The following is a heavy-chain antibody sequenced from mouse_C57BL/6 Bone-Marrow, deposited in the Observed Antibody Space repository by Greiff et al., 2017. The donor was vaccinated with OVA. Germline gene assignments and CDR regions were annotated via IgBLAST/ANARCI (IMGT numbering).Heavy chain of an antibody. CDR3: TREALLGTVHYAMDY. CDR1: GFTFSDAW. D-gene: IGHD1-1*01. J-gene: IGHJ4*01. CDR2: IRNKANNHAT. V-gene: IGHV6-6*01. Sequence: EVQVVESGGGLVQPGGSMKLSCAASGFTFSDAWMDWVRQSPEKGLEWVAEIRNKANNHATYYAESVKGRFTISRDDSKSSVYLQMNSLRAEDTGIYYCTREALLGTVHYAMDYWGQGTSVTVSS.